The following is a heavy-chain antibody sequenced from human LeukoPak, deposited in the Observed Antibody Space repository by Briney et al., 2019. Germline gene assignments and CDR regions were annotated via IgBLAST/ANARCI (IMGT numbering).Heavy chain of an antibody. CDR2: MYYSGST. CDR1: GGSISSSSNN. J-gene: IGHJ5*02. Sequence: SETLSLTCTVSGGSISSSSNNWGWIRQPPGKGLEWIGSMYYSGSTYYNPSLKSRVTISVDTSKNQFSLKLSSVTAADTAVYYCARLLDRNYEGGAFDPWGRGTLVTVSS. D-gene: IGHD1-14*01. CDR3: ARLLDRNYEGGAFDP. V-gene: IGHV4-39*01.